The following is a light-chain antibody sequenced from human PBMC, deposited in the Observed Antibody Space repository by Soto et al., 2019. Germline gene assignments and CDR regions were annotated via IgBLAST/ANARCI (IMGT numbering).Light chain of an antibody. V-gene: IGKV3-15*01. CDR1: QSVSSN. CDR2: GAS. CDR3: QQYNNWPPYT. Sequence: EIVMTQSPATLSVSPGERATLSCRASQSVSSNLVWYQQKPGQAPRLLIYGASTRATGIPARFSGSRSGTEFTLTISSLQSEDFAVYYCQQYNNWPPYTFGQGTKLEIK. J-gene: IGKJ2*01.